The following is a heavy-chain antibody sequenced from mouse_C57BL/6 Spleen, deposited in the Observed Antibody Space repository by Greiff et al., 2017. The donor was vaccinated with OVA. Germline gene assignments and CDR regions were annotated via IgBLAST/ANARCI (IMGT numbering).Heavy chain of an antibody. CDR2: FYPGSGSI. CDR3: ARHDWEGYYFDY. J-gene: IGHJ2*01. V-gene: IGHV1-62-2*01. Sequence: QVHVKQSGAELVKPGASVKLSCKASGYTFTEYTIHWVKQRSGQGLEWIGWFYPGSGSIKYNEKFKDKATLTADKSSSTVYMELSRLTSEDSAVYFCARHDWEGYYFDYWGQGTTLTVSS. D-gene: IGHD4-1*01. CDR1: GYTFTEYT.